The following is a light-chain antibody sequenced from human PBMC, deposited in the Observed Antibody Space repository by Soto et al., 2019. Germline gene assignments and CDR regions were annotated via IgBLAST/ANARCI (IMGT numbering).Light chain of an antibody. CDR3: QSYDSSLSGCVV. Sequence: QSVLTQPPSVSGAPGQRVTISCTGSSSNIGAGYDVHWYQHLPGTAPKLLIYGNNSRPSGVPDRFSGSKSGTSASLAITGLQAEDEADYYCQSYDSSLSGCVVFGGGTKLTVL. CDR1: SSNIGAGYD. V-gene: IGLV1-40*01. J-gene: IGLJ2*01. CDR2: GNN.